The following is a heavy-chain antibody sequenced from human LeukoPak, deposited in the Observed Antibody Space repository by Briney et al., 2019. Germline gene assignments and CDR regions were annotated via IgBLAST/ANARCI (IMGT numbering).Heavy chain of an antibody. CDR1: GGSISSHY. CDR3: ARAPRWYSGSYYDY. J-gene: IGHJ4*02. V-gene: IGHV4-59*11. Sequence: PSETLSLTCTVSGGSISSHYWSWIRQSPGKGLEWIGYIYYSGSTNYNPSLKSRVTISVDTSKNQFSLKLSSVTAADTAVYYCARAPRWYSGSYYDYWGQGTLVTVSS. CDR2: IYYSGST. D-gene: IGHD1-26*01.